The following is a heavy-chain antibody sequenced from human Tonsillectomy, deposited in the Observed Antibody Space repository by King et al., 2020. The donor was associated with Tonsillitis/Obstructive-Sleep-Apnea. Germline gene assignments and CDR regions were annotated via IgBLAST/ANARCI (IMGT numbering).Heavy chain of an antibody. D-gene: IGHD2-15*01. Sequence: VQLQQWGAGLLKPSETLSLTCAVYVGSFSGYYWSWIRQPPGEGLEWIGEINHSGSTNYNPALKSRVTISVDTSKNQFSLKLSSVTAADTAVYYCARGDFVVVVAASNYYYYMDVWGKGTTVTVSS. CDR1: VGSFSGYY. V-gene: IGHV4-34*01. CDR2: INHSGST. CDR3: ARGDFVVVVAASNYYYYMDV. J-gene: IGHJ6*03.